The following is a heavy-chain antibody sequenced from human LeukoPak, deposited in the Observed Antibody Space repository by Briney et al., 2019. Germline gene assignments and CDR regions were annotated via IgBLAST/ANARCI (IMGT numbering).Heavy chain of an antibody. CDR2: IKQDGSEK. CDR1: GFTFSSYW. D-gene: IGHD3-22*01. V-gene: IGHV3-7*01. Sequence: GGSLRLSCAASGFTFSSYWMSWVRQALGKGLEWVANIKQDGSEKYYVDSVKGRFTISRDNAKNSLYLQMNSLRAEDTAVYYCARGANYYDSSGYYKNWGQGTLVTVSS. J-gene: IGHJ4*02. CDR3: ARGANYYDSSGYYKN.